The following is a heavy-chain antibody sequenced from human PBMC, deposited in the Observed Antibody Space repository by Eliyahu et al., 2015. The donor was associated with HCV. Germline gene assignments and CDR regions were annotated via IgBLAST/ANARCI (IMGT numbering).Heavy chain of an antibody. J-gene: IGHJ4*02. D-gene: IGHD1-26*01. CDR3: AKARSGTYSSCDY. CDR2: ISGSGGFT. Sequence: GLEWVSGISGSGGFTYSADSVKGRFTISRDNSKNTLYVQMNSLIAEDTAVYYCAKARSGTYSSCDYWGQGTLVTVSS. V-gene: IGHV3-23*01.